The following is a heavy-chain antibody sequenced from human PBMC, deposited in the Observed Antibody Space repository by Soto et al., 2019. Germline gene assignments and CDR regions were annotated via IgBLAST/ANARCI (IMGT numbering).Heavy chain of an antibody. J-gene: IGHJ5*02. CDR2: IIPIFGTA. CDR3: AREGFGPFNWFDP. Sequence: RASVKVSCKASGGTFSSYAISWVRQAPGQGLEWMGGIIPIFGTANYAQKFQGRVTITADESTSTAYMELSSLRSEDTAVYYCAREGFGPFNWFDPWGQGTLVTVSS. CDR1: GGTFSSYA. V-gene: IGHV1-69*13. D-gene: IGHD3-10*01.